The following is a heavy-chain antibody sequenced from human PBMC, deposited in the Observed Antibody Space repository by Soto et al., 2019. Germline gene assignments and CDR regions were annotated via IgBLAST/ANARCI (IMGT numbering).Heavy chain of an antibody. CDR1: GFTFSSYG. CDR3: AKHLRGVAGYLRGIDV. D-gene: IGHD6-19*01. J-gene: IGHJ6*02. V-gene: IGHV3-30*18. Sequence: QVQLVESGGGVVQPGRSLRLSCAASGFTFSSYGMHWVRQAPGKGLEWVAVISHDGSNKYFADSVKGRFTISRDNSQNALYLQLNSLRAEDTAVYYWAKHLRGVAGYLRGIDVWGQGTTVTVSS. CDR2: ISHDGSNK.